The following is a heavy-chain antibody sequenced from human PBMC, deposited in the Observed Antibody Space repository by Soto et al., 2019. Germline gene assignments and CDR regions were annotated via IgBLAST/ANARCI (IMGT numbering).Heavy chain of an antibody. Sequence: EVQLVESGGGLVQPGESLRRSGAASGFTFTDYWIHWVRQAPGKGLVWVSRIKFDGSSANYADSVKGRFTISRDNAKDTVYLQMNSLGAEDTAIYYCARGVRGHYGFDVWGPGTMVTVSS. J-gene: IGHJ3*01. CDR1: GFTFTDYW. CDR3: ARGVRGHYGFDV. CDR2: IKFDGSSA. D-gene: IGHD3-10*01. V-gene: IGHV3-74*01.